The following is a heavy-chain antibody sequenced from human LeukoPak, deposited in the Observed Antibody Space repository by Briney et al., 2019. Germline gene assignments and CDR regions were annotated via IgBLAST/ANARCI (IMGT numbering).Heavy chain of an antibody. Sequence: ASVKVSCKASGYTFTSYAIHWVRQAPGQRLEWMGWINAGNGNTKYSQDFQGRVTMTRDTSISTAYMELSRLRSDDTAVYYCARVRPPIRLGELSLKSLDYWGQGTLVTVSS. V-gene: IGHV1-3*01. CDR3: ARVRPPIRLGELSLKSLDY. CDR1: GYTFTSYA. D-gene: IGHD3-16*02. CDR2: INAGNGNT. J-gene: IGHJ4*02.